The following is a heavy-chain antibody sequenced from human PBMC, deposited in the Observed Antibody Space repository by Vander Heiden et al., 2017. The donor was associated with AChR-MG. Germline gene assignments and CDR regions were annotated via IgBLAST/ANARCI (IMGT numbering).Heavy chain of an antibody. CDR1: GCTFSSYG. V-gene: IGHV3-33*01. CDR3: ARASSDGAFDI. Sequence: QVQLVESGGGVVQPGSSLRLSCAASGCTFSSYGMHWVRQAPGKGLEWVAVIWYDGSNKYYADSVKGRFTISRDNSKNTLYLQMNSLRAEDTAVYYCARASSDGAFDIWGQGTMVTVSS. CDR2: IWYDGSNK. J-gene: IGHJ3*02.